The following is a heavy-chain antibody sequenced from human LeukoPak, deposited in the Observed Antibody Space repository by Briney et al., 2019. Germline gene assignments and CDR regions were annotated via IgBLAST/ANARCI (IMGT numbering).Heavy chain of an antibody. CDR1: GFTFSSYS. CDR3: ATRYCSSTSCSFGDY. CDR2: ISSSSSYI. Sequence: GGSLRLSCAASGFTFSSYSMNWVRQAPGKGLEWVSSISSSSSYIYYADSVKGRFTISRDNAKNSLYLQMNSLRAEDTAVYYRATRYCSSTSCSFGDYWGQGTLVTVSS. J-gene: IGHJ4*02. V-gene: IGHV3-21*01. D-gene: IGHD2-2*01.